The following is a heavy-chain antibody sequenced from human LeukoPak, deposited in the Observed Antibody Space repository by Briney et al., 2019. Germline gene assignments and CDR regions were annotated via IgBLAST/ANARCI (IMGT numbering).Heavy chain of an antibody. Sequence: ASVKVSCKASGGTFSSYAISWVRQAPGQGLEWMGGIIPIFGTANYAQKFQGRVTITADKSTSTAYMELSSLRSEDTAVYYCARAGLDCSGGSCYPRRREYYMDVWGKGTTVTVSS. CDR1: GGTFSSYA. CDR3: ARAGLDCSGGSCYPRRREYYMDV. D-gene: IGHD2-15*01. V-gene: IGHV1-69*06. J-gene: IGHJ6*03. CDR2: IIPIFGTA.